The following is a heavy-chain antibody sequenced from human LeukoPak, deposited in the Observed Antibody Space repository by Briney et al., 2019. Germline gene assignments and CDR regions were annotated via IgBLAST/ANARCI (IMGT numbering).Heavy chain of an antibody. CDR3: ARDSYYDFWSDQPIRAFDI. D-gene: IGHD3-3*01. CDR1: GGSISSYY. V-gene: IGHV4-59*01. Sequence: SETLSLTCTVSGGSISSYYWSWIRQPPGKGLEWIGYIYYSGSTNYNPSLKSRVTISVDTSKNQFSLKLSSVTAADTAVYYCARDSYYDFWSDQPIRAFDIWGQGTMVTVSS. CDR2: IYYSGST. J-gene: IGHJ3*02.